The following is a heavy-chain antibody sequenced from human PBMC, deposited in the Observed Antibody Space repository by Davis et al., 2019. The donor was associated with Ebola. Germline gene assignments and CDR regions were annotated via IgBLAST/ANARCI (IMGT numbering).Heavy chain of an antibody. Sequence: ASVKVSCKASGYTFTSYAMHWVRQAPGQRLEWMGWINAGNGNTKYSQKFQGRVTITRDTSASTAYMELSSLRSEDTAVYYCARGIAVAGISFDYWGQGTLVTVSS. CDR1: GYTFTSYA. CDR3: ARGIAVAGISFDY. CDR2: INAGNGNT. J-gene: IGHJ4*02. D-gene: IGHD6-19*01. V-gene: IGHV1-3*01.